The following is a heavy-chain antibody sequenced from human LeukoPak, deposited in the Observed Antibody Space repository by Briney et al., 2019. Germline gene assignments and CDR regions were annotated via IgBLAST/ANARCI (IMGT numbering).Heavy chain of an antibody. CDR3: ARERHGLWSAYHFDS. V-gene: IGHV4-59*01. CDR2: IYHSGST. J-gene: IGHJ4*02. D-gene: IGHD3-3*01. CDR1: GGSIKRYF. Sequence: SETLSLTCNVSGGSIKRYFWSWIRQPPGKGLEWIGYIYHSGSTKYNPSLMSRVTMSIDTSKNQFSLNLSSVTAADTAVYYCARERHGLWSAYHFDSWGLGTLVIVSS.